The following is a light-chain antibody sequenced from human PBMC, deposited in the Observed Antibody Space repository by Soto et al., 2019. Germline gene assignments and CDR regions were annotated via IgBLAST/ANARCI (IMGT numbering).Light chain of an antibody. CDR2: EVS. Sequence: QSALTQPASVSGSPRQSITISCTGSSSDIVAYNFVSWYQQHPGQGPKLMIFEVSNRPSGVSNRFSGSKSGNSASLTISGLQAEDEADYYCISYTTWRTLVFGTGTKLTVL. CDR1: SSDIVAYNF. J-gene: IGLJ1*01. V-gene: IGLV2-14*01. CDR3: ISYTTWRTLV.